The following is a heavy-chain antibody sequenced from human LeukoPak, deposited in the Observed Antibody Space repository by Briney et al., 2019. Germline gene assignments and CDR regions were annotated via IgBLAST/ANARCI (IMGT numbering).Heavy chain of an antibody. J-gene: IGHJ1*01. Sequence: ASVKVSCKVSGYTLTELSMHRVRQAPGKGLEWMGGFDPEDGETIYAQKFQGRVTMTEDTSTDTAYMELSSLRSEDTAVYYCATDAPKYYDSSGYYYVTEYFQHWGQGTLVTVSS. CDR1: GYTLTELS. CDR3: ATDAPKYYDSSGYYYVTEYFQH. V-gene: IGHV1-24*01. D-gene: IGHD3-22*01. CDR2: FDPEDGET.